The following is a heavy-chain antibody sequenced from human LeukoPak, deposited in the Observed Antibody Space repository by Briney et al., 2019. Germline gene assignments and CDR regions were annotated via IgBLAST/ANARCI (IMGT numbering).Heavy chain of an antibody. CDR1: GGSFSGYY. D-gene: IGHD2-15*01. V-gene: IGHV4-34*01. CDR3: ARGVGYCSGGSCYCDY. CDR2: INHSGST. Sequence: PSETLSLTCAVYGGSFSGYYWSWVRQPPGKGLEWIGEINHSGSTNYNPSLKSRVTISVDTSKNQFSLKLSSVTAADTAVYYCARGVGYCSGGSCYCDYGGQGTLVTVSS. J-gene: IGHJ4*02.